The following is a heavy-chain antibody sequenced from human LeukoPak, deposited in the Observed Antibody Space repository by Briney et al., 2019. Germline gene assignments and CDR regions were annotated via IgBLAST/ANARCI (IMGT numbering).Heavy chain of an antibody. CDR1: GFAFSSYG. Sequence: PGGSLRLSCAASGFAFSSYGMNWVRQAPGKGLEWVAVIWYDGSNEYYADSVKGRFTISRDNSKNTLYLQMNSLRAEDTALYYCASRWWYFDLWGRGTLVTVSS. D-gene: IGHD6-13*01. J-gene: IGHJ2*01. V-gene: IGHV3-33*01. CDR2: IWYDGSNE. CDR3: ASRWWYFDL.